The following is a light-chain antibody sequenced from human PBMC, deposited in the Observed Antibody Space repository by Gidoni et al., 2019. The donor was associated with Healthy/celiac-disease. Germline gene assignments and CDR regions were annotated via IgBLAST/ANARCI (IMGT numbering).Light chain of an antibody. V-gene: IGKV3-11*01. CDR3: QQRSNWPPIT. Sequence: SQSVSSYLAWYQQKPGQAPRLLIYDASNRATGIPARFSGSGSGTDFTLTISSLEQEDYAVYYCQQRSNWPPITFGQGTRLEIK. J-gene: IGKJ5*01. CDR1: QSVSSY. CDR2: DAS.